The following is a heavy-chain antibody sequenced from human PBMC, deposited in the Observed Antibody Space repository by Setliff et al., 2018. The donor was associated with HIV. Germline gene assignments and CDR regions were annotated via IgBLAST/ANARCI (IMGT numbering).Heavy chain of an antibody. CDR3: ASLNGSESPYIYY. D-gene: IGHD3-10*01. J-gene: IGHJ4*02. CDR2: INYRGNT. Sequence: SETLSLTCTVSGGSISTSRYYWGWIRQPPGKGLEWIGSINYRGNTYYNPSLTSRAAIFVDTSKNQISLKLSSVTAADTAVYYCASLNGSESPYIYYWGQGTLVTVSS. V-gene: IGHV4-39*01. CDR1: GGSISTSRYY.